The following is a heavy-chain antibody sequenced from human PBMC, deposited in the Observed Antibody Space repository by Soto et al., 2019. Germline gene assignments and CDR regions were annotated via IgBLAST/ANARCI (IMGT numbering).Heavy chain of an antibody. D-gene: IGHD2-15*01. CDR3: AGAGCDGGTCYTLVGLRYGMDV. V-gene: IGHV3-30-3*01. Sequence: QVQLVESGGGVVQPGRSLRLSCAASGFTFSNYAMYWVRQAPGKGLEWVAVISYDGNNKYYADSVKGRFTISRDNSKNTLYLRMDSMRAEDTAVYYCAGAGCDGGTCYTLVGLRYGMDVWGQGTTVTVSS. CDR2: ISYDGNNK. J-gene: IGHJ6*02. CDR1: GFTFSNYA.